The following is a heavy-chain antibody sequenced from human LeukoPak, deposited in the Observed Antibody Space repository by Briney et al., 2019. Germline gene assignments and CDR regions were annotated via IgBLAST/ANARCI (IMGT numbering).Heavy chain of an antibody. J-gene: IGHJ4*02. D-gene: IGHD3-22*01. V-gene: IGHV3-30*02. CDR3: ASTPYYYDSSGWTIFDY. CDR1: GFTFSSYG. CDR2: IRYDGSNK. Sequence: GGSLRLSCAASGFTFSSYGMHWVRQAPGKGLEWVAFIRYDGSNKYYADSVKGRFTISRDNSKNTLYLQMNSLRAEDTAVYYCASTPYYYDSSGWTIFDYWGQGTLVTVSS.